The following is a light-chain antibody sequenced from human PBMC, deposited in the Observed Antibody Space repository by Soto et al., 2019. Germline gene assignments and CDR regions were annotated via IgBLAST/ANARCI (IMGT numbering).Light chain of an antibody. CDR1: NFNIGNNY. CDR3: ATWNGSGSVL. J-gene: IGLJ2*01. Sequence: QTVLTQPPSVSAAPGQKVTISCSGSNFNIGNNYVSCYQQHPGTAPKLLIYEDNKRPSGIPDRFSGSKSDTSATLGITGLQTGDEADYYCATWNGSGSVLFGGGTKVTVL. V-gene: IGLV1-51*02. CDR2: EDN.